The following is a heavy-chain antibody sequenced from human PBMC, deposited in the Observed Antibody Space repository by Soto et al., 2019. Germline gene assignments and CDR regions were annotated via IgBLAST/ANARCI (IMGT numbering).Heavy chain of an antibody. Sequence: PGGSLRLSCAASGFTFSSYAMNWVRQAPGKGLEWVSYIGIESSTKYYADSVKGRFTISRDNAKNSLYLQMNSLRAEDTAVYYCARDQLYYNDISGRPLNAFDVWGQGTMVTVSS. V-gene: IGHV3-48*01. D-gene: IGHD3-22*01. J-gene: IGHJ3*01. CDR3: ARDQLYYNDISGRPLNAFDV. CDR2: IGIESSTK. CDR1: GFTFSSYA.